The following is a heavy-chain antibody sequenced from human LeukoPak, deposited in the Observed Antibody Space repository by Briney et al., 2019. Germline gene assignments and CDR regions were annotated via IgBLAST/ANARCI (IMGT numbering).Heavy chain of an antibody. D-gene: IGHD6-19*01. V-gene: IGHV3-7*01. J-gene: IGHJ4*02. CDR3: ARAIAVAGNLDY. CDR2: IKQDGSEK. Sequence: PGGSLRLSCAASGFTLSSYWMSWVRQAPGKGLEWVANIKQDGSEKYYVDSVKGRFTISRDNAKNSLYLQMNSLRAEDTAVYYCARAIAVAGNLDYWGQGTLVTVSS. CDR1: GFTLSSYW.